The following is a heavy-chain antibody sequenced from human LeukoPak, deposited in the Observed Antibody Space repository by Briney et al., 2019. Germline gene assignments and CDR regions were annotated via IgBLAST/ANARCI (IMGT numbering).Heavy chain of an antibody. CDR3: ARCARITGTTCRYMDV. Sequence: KASETLSLTCTVSGGSISSYYWSWIRQPPGKGLEWIGYIYYSGSTNYNPSLKSRVTISVDTSKNQFSLKLSSVTAADTAVYYCARCARITGTTCRYMDVWGKGTTVTVSS. J-gene: IGHJ6*03. D-gene: IGHD1-7*01. CDR2: IYYSGST. CDR1: GGSISSYY. V-gene: IGHV4-59*01.